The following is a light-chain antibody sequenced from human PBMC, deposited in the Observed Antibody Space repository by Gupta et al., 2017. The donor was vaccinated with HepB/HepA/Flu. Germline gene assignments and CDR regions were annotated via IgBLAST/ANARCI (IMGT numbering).Light chain of an antibody. CDR3: QQYGSSPPLT. CDR2: GAS. Sequence: EIVLTQSPGTLSLSPGERATLSCRASQSVSSSYLAWYQQKPDQAPRLLIYGASSRATGIPDRFSGSGCGTDFSLTISRREPEDFALYYCQQYGSSPPLTFGGGTKVEIK. J-gene: IGKJ4*01. V-gene: IGKV3-20*01. CDR1: QSVSSSY.